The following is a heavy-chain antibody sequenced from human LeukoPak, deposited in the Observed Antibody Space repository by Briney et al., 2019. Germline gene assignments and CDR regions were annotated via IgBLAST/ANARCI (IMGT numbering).Heavy chain of an antibody. CDR2: IYYSGST. Sequence: SETLSLTCAVYGGSFSSYYWSWIRQPPGKGLEWIGYIYYSGSTNYNPSLKSRVTISVDTSKNQFSLKLSSVTAADTAVYYCARGLMMAVAGRGEFHYWGQGTLVTVSS. D-gene: IGHD6-13*01. CDR1: GGSFSSYY. J-gene: IGHJ4*02. CDR3: ARGLMMAVAGRGEFHY. V-gene: IGHV4-59*01.